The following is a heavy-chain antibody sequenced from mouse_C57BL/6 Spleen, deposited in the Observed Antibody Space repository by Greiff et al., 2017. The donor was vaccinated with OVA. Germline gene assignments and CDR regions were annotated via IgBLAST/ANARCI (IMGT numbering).Heavy chain of an antibody. CDR1: GYTFTSYW. J-gene: IGHJ4*01. V-gene: IGHV1-52*01. CDR3: ARTPFSHYAKDY. Sequence: QVQLQQPGAELVRPGSSVKLSCKASGYTFTSYWMHWVKQRPIQGLEWIGNIDPSDSETHYNQKFKDKATLTVDKSSSTAYMQLSSLTSEDSAVYYCARTPFSHYAKDYWGQGTSVTVSS. CDR2: IDPSDSET.